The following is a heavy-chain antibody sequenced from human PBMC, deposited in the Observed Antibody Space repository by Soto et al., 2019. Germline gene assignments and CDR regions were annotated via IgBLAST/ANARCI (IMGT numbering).Heavy chain of an antibody. V-gene: IGHV3-11*01. J-gene: IGHJ6*02. CDR1: GFTFRDYY. Sequence: GSLRLSCVASGFTFRDYYMNWIRQAPGKGLEWISYITNSGTTKYYADSVKGRFTISRDNAKSSLYLQMDSLRAEDTAVYYCARDPGTATPYYYYYGMDVWGQGTTVTVSS. CDR2: ITNSGTTK. CDR3: ARDPGTATPYYYYYGMDV. D-gene: IGHD5-18*01.